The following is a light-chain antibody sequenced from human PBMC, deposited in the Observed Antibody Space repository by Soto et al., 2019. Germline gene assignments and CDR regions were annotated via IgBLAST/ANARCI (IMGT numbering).Light chain of an antibody. CDR1: RSVSSSF. Sequence: EIVLTQSPGTLSLSPGERATLSCRASRSVSSSFLAWYQQKPGQAPRLLIYGASSRATGIPDRFSGSGSGTDLTPNIRKLEPEDFSVYSWQQYCSSLWTFGQGTKVEIK. V-gene: IGKV3-20*01. CDR2: GAS. CDR3: QQYCSSLWT. J-gene: IGKJ1*01.